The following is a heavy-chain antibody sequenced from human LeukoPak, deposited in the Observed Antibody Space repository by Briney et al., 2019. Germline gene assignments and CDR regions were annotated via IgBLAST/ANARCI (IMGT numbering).Heavy chain of an antibody. Sequence: GGSLRLSCAASGFTVSSNYMSWVRQAPGKGLEWVSVIYSGGSTYYADSVKGRFTISRDNAKNSLYLQMNSLRVEDTAVYYCVTLPAIWGQGTMVTVSS. V-gene: IGHV3-53*01. J-gene: IGHJ3*02. CDR1: GFTVSSNY. CDR2: IYSGGST. CDR3: VTLPAI.